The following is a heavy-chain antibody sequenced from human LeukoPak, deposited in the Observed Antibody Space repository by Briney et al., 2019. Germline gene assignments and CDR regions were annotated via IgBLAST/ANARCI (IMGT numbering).Heavy chain of an antibody. Sequence: PSETLSLTCAVYGGSFSGYYWSWIRQPPGKGLEWIGYIYYSGSTNYNPSLKSRVTISVDTSKNQFSLKLSSVTAADTAVYYCARVTQQWLGYYFDYWGQGTLVTVSS. CDR1: GGSFSGYY. J-gene: IGHJ4*02. CDR2: IYYSGST. D-gene: IGHD6-19*01. CDR3: ARVTQQWLGYYFDY. V-gene: IGHV4-59*01.